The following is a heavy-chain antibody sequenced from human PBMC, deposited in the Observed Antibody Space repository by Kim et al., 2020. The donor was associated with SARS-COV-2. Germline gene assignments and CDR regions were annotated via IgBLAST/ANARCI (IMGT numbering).Heavy chain of an antibody. D-gene: IGHD6-19*01. V-gene: IGHV3-21*01. J-gene: IGHJ4*02. Sequence: YYRDSVEGRFTISRDNAKNALYLQMNSLRAGDTAVYYCARVLAGMWFFDYWGQGTLVTVSS. CDR3: ARVLAGMWFFDY.